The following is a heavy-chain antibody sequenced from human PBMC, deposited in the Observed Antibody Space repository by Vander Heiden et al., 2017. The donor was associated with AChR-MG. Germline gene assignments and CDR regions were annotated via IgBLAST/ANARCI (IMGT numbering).Heavy chain of an antibody. Sequence: QVQLVQSGAEVKKPGASVKVSCKASGYTFTGDYTHWVRQDPGQGLEWMGWINPNSGGTNYAQRLQGRVTVTWDTSISTVYMELSRLTYDHTAVYYCASMGYMRGAASAEYSQEWGQGTLVIVS. CDR1: GYTFTGDY. D-gene: IGHD2-15*01. J-gene: IGHJ1*01. CDR3: ASMGYMRGAASAEYSQE. V-gene: IGHV1-2*02. CDR2: INPNSGGT.